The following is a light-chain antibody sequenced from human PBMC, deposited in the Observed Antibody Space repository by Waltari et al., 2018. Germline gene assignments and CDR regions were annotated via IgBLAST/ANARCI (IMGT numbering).Light chain of an antibody. CDR2: DAS. CDR1: LSVSTY. J-gene: IGKJ4*01. V-gene: IGKV3-11*01. Sequence: ETVLTQSPDILSLSPGERATLSCRASLSVSTYLAWYQQKPGQAPRPLVYDASNRATGIPARFSGSGSGTDFTLTISSLEPEDFAVYYCQQRSNGLTFGGGTKVEIK. CDR3: QQRSNGLT.